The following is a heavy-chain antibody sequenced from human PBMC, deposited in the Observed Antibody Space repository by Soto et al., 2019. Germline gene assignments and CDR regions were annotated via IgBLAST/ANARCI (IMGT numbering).Heavy chain of an antibody. D-gene: IGHD6-19*01. CDR3: ASEQWLVPYYYGMDV. CDR1: AYTFTSHA. Sequence: SVKVACNASAYTFTSHAMPSVRQAPGQRLEWMGWINAGNGNTKYSQKFKGRVTITRDTSASTAYMELSSLRSEDTAVYYCASEQWLVPYYYGMDVWGQGTTVTVSS. J-gene: IGHJ6*01. CDR2: INAGNGNT. V-gene: IGHV1-3*01.